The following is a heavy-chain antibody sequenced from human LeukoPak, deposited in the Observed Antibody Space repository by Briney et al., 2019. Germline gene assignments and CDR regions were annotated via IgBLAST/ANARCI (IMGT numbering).Heavy chain of an antibody. CDR3: ASSPNSGWPNYYYYYGMDV. J-gene: IGHJ6*02. CDR1: GFTVTSNY. D-gene: IGHD6-19*01. Sequence: GGSLRLSCAASGFTVTSNYMSWVRQAPGKGLEWVSVISTGGSTYYADSVKGRFTISRDNSKNTLYLQMNSLRAEDTAVYYCASSPNSGWPNYYYYYGMDVWGQGTTVTVSS. V-gene: IGHV3-53*01. CDR2: ISTGGST.